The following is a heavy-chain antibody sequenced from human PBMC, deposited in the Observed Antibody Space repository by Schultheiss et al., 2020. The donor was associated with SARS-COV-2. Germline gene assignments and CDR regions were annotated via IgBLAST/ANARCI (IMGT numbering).Heavy chain of an antibody. D-gene: IGHD6-13*01. CDR1: GISLTTSGMC. V-gene: IGHV2-5*08. Sequence: SGPTLVKPTQTLTLTCSFSGISLTTSGMCVSWIRQPPGRALEWLALIYWDDDKRYSPSLKSRLTITKDTSKNQVVLTMTNMDPVDTATYYCAHRTSGSRFDYWGQGTMVTVSS. CDR2: IYWDDDK. J-gene: IGHJ4*03. CDR3: AHRTSGSRFDY.